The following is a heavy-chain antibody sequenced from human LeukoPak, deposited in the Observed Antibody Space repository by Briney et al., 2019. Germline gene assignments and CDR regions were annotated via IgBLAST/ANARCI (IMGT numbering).Heavy chain of an antibody. CDR2: ISSGGSTI. CDR1: GFTFSNYN. V-gene: IGHV3-48*01. D-gene: IGHD2-2*02. J-gene: IGHJ4*02. CDR3: ARAQYCSTTSCYTPFDY. Sequence: PGGSLRLSCAASGFTFSNYNMNWVRQAPGKGLEWVSYISSGGSTIYYADSVKGRFTISRDNAKNSLYLQINSLRSEDTAVYYCARAQYCSTTSCYTPFDYWGQGTLVTVSS.